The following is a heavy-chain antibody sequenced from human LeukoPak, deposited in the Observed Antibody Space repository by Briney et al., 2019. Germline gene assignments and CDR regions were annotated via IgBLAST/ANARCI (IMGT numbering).Heavy chain of an antibody. CDR2: ISGSGSTI. J-gene: IGHJ6*02. CDR1: GFTFGSYE. Sequence: GGSLRLSCAASGFTFGSYEMNWVRQAPGKGLEWVSYISGSGSTIYYADSVKGRFTISRDNAKNSLNLQMNSLRAEDTAVYYCARGDAGYYYGMDVWGQGTTVTVSS. D-gene: IGHD3-16*01. CDR3: ARGDAGYYYGMDV. V-gene: IGHV3-48*03.